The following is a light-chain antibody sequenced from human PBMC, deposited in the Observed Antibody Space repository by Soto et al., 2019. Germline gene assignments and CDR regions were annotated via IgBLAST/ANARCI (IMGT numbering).Light chain of an antibody. CDR1: QSVSSN. Sequence: EIVMTQSPATLSVSPGDRATLPCRASQSVSSNLAWYQQKPGQAPRLLIYGASTRASGIPVRFSGSGSGTEFTLTIGSLQSEDFAVYYCQQYNNWPQTIGQGTKVDI. V-gene: IGKV3-15*01. CDR3: QQYNNWPQT. J-gene: IGKJ1*01. CDR2: GAS.